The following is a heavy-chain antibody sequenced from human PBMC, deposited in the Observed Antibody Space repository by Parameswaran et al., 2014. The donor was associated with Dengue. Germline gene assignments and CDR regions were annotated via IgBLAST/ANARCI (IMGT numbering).Heavy chain of an antibody. D-gene: IGHD5-18*01. J-gene: IGHJ4*02. CDR2: ISYDGNNK. Sequence: VRQAPGKGLEWVAVISYDGNNKYYADSVKGRFTISRDNSKNTLYLQMNSLRTEDTAAYYCAKEGAGYSYGYFFDSWGQGTLVTVSS. V-gene: IGHV3-30-3*02. CDR3: AKEGAGYSYGYFFDS.